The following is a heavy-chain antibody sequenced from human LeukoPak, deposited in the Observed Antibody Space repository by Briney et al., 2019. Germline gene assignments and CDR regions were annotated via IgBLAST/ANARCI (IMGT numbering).Heavy chain of an antibody. CDR3: GTLLANGPFDY. V-gene: IGHV1-2*02. J-gene: IGHJ4*02. CDR2: IYPNSGAT. CDR1: GYTFTGYY. Sequence: ASVKVSCKASGYTFTGYYMHWVRQAPGQGLEWMGYIYPNSGATKYAQKFQGRVTMTRDTSISTAYMELSGLRSDDTAVYYCGTLLANGPFDYWGQGSLVTVSS.